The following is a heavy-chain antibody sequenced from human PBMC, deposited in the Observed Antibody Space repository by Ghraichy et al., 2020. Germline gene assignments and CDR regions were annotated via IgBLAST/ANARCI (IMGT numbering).Heavy chain of an antibody. CDR2: INNNNKP. Sequence: LSLTCTASGFTFGRYAMSWVRQAPGQGLEWVASINNNNKPYYAGSVRGRFTISNDFSESTVYLNLGSLRADDTAIYYCAKDHPSSGWPAFDYWGQGVLVTVSS. V-gene: IGHV3-23*01. D-gene: IGHD6-19*01. J-gene: IGHJ4*02. CDR1: GFTFGRYA. CDR3: AKDHPSSGWPAFDY.